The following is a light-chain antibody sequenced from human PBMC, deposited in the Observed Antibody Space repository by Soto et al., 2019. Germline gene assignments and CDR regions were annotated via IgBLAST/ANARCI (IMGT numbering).Light chain of an antibody. Sequence: EIVLPQSPGTLSLSPGERATLSCRARQSVSSNYLAWYQQKPGQAPRLLIYATSSRATGIPDRFSGSGSGTDFTLAISRLEPEDFAVYYCHQYGYSSWTFGQGTKVEIK. CDR1: QSVSSNY. CDR2: ATS. CDR3: HQYGYSSWT. V-gene: IGKV3-20*01. J-gene: IGKJ1*01.